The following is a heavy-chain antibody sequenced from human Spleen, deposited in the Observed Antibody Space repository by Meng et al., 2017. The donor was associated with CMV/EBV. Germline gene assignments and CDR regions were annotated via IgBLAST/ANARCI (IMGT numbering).Heavy chain of an antibody. CDR1: GGSIRSSSYY. CDR2: IYYSGSA. CDR3: ARGRNTRTTYYRGTFDS. V-gene: IGHV4-39*07. Sequence: SETLSLTCTVSGGSIRSSSYYWGWIRQSPGKGLEWIGSIYYSGSAYYNPSLKSRVTISVDTSKNQFSLKLTSVTAADTAVYYCARGRNTRTTYYRGTFDSWGQGALVTVSS. J-gene: IGHJ4*02. D-gene: IGHD2-2*02.